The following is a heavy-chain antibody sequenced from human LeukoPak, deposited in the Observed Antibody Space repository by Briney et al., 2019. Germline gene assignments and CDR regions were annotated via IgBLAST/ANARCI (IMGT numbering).Heavy chain of an antibody. Sequence: GGSLRLSCAASGFTFSSYWMHWVRHAPGKGLVWVSRINSDGSSTSYADSVKGRFTISRDNAKNTLYLQMNSLRAEDTAVYYCARTTVRGWYHYWGQGTLVTVSS. CDR3: ARTTVRGWYHY. CDR1: GFTFSSYW. CDR2: INSDGSST. D-gene: IGHD6-19*01. J-gene: IGHJ4*02. V-gene: IGHV3-74*01.